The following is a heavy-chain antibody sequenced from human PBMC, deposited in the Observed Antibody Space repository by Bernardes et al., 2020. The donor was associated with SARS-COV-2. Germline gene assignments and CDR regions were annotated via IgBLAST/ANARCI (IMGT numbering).Heavy chain of an antibody. D-gene: IGHD6-13*01. J-gene: IGHJ5*02. CDR3: ARDGSSSWYVGFDA. CDR2: INSNSGGT. Sequence: SVKLSCKASGYTFTSYGIRWVLQAPGQGLEWMVCINSNSGGTHYAHRFQGRVTMTRDTSISTAYMELSRLRSDDTAVYYGARDGSSSWYVGFDAWGQGTLVTVSS. CDR1: GYTFTSYG. V-gene: IGHV1-2*02.